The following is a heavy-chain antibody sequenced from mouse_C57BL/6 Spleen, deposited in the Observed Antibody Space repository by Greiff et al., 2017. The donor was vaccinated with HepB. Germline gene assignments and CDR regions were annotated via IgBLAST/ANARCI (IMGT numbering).Heavy chain of an antibody. D-gene: IGHD2-3*01. Sequence: DVKLVESEGGLVQPGSSMKLSCTASGFTFSDYYMAWVRQVPEKGLEWVANINYDGSSTYYLDSLKSRFIISRDNAKNILYLQMSSLKSEDTATYYCARDDGYYGFDVWGTGTTVTVSS. CDR1: GFTFSDYY. CDR2: INYDGSST. J-gene: IGHJ1*03. V-gene: IGHV5-16*01. CDR3: ARDDGYYGFDV.